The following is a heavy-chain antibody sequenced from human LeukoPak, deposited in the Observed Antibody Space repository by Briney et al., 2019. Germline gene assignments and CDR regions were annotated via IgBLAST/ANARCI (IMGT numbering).Heavy chain of an antibody. CDR1: GYTFTDSY. Sequence: ASVKVSCKPSGYTFTDSYIHWVRQAPGVGLQWMGWISSNNGDTKYAEDFQDRVTMPRDTSISTAYMELTGLTPDDTAVYYCVRSPIGASAYWGRGTLVTVSS. CDR2: ISSNNGDT. CDR3: VRSPIGASAY. V-gene: IGHV1-2*02. D-gene: IGHD3-10*01. J-gene: IGHJ4*02.